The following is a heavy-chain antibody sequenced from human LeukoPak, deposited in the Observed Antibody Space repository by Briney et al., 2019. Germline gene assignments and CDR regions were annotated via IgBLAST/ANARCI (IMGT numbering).Heavy chain of an antibody. CDR3: ASGGLSSTSRRAFDI. Sequence: GGSLRLSCAASGFTFSSYWMNWARQAPGKGLEWVASINHNRNVNYYVDSVKGRFTISRDNAKNSLYLQMSNLRAEDTAVYFCASGGLSSTSRRAFDIWGQGTMVTVSS. V-gene: IGHV3-7*03. D-gene: IGHD2-2*01. CDR2: INHNRNVN. CDR1: GFTFSSYW. J-gene: IGHJ3*02.